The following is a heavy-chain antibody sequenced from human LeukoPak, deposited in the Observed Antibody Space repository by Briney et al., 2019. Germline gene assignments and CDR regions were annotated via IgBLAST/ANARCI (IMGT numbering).Heavy chain of an antibody. V-gene: IGHV4-59*01. CDR2: IYYSGST. D-gene: IGHD2-2*01. Sequence: SETLSLTCSVSGGSISSYYWSWIRQPPGKGLEWIGYIYYSGSTNYNPSLKSRVTISVDTSKNQFSLKLSSVTAADTAVYYCARSGVVVPAAMNDAFDIWGQGTMVTVSS. J-gene: IGHJ3*02. CDR1: GGSISSYY. CDR3: ARSGVVVPAAMNDAFDI.